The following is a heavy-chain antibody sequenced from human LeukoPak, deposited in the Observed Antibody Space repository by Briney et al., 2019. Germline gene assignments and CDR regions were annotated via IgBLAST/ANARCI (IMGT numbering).Heavy chain of an antibody. V-gene: IGHV3-23*01. CDR1: GFTFSKYD. CDR2: IDRGVGST. J-gene: IGHJ4*02. CDR3: AKKGQADDGGKPD. Sequence: GGSLRLSCAASGFTFSKYDLSWVRQAPGKGLECVSAIDRGVGSTYYADSVKGRFTISRDNSKNTLYLQMNNLRVDDTAVYYCAKKGQADDGGKPDWGQGTLVTVSS.